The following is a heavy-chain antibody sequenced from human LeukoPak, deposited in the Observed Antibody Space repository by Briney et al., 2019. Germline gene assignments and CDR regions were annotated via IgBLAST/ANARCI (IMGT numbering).Heavy chain of an antibody. CDR1: GFTFSSYW. CDR2: INSDGSST. V-gene: IGHV3-74*01. CDR3: ARVGSSWYPPPDY. J-gene: IGHJ4*02. D-gene: IGHD6-13*01. Sequence: GGSLRLSCAASGFTFSSYWMHWVRQAPGKGLVWVSRINSDGSSTSYADSVKGRFTISRDNAKNTLYPQMNSLRAEDTAVYYCARVGSSWYPPPDYWGQGTLVTVSS.